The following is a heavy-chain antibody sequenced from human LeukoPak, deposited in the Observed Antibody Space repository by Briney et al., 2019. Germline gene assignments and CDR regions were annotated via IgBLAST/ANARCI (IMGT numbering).Heavy chain of an antibody. Sequence: GGSLRLSCAASGFTFSSYAMSWVRQAPGKGLEWVSAISGSGDITYYADSVKGRFTISRDNSKKTLYLQMNSLRAEDTAVYYCAKPYYYGSGSYGGFDYWGQGTLVTVSS. J-gene: IGHJ4*02. D-gene: IGHD3-10*01. CDR1: GFTFSSYA. V-gene: IGHV3-23*01. CDR3: AKPYYYGSGSYGGFDY. CDR2: ISGSGDIT.